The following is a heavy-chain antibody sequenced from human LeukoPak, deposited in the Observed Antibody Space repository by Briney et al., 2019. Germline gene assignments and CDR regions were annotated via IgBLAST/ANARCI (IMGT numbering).Heavy chain of an antibody. Sequence: PGRSLRLSCAASGFTFSSYAMHWVRQAPGKGLEWVAVISYDGSNKYYADSVKGRFTISRDNSKNTLYLQMNSLRAEDTAVYYCARAGGNSSGKQNAFEIWAKGQWSPSLQ. CDR2: ISYDGSNK. D-gene: IGHD3-22*01. CDR3: ARAGGNSSGKQNAFEI. J-gene: IGHJ3*02. CDR1: GFTFSSYA. V-gene: IGHV3-30*04.